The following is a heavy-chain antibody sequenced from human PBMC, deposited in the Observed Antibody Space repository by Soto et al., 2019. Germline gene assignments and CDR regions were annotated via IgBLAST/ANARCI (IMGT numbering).Heavy chain of an antibody. D-gene: IGHD2-2*02. CDR2: INHSGST. Sequence: LSSAVEGGKIGDYGGRWIIKPPGKGLEWIGEINHSGSTNYNPSLKSRVTISVDTSKNQFSLKLSSVTAADTAVYYCARGVQGNYCSSTSCYIRYFDLWGRGTLVTVSS. CDR1: GGKIGDYG. CDR3: ARGVQGNYCSSTSCYIRYFDL. V-gene: IGHV4-34*01. J-gene: IGHJ2*01.